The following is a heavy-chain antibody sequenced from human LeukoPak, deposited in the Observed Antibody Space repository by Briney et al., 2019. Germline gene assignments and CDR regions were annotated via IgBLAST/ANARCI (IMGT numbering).Heavy chain of an antibody. CDR3: ARQLMITFGGVIVSGFDY. J-gene: IGHJ4*02. Sequence: KASETLSLTCTVSGGSISSSSYYWGWIRQPPGKGLEWIGSIYYSGSTYYNPSLKSRVTISVDTSKNQFSLKLSSVTAADTAVYYCARQLMITFGGVIVSGFDYWGQVTLVTVSS. V-gene: IGHV4-39*01. CDR1: GGSISSSSYY. D-gene: IGHD3-16*02. CDR2: IYYSGST.